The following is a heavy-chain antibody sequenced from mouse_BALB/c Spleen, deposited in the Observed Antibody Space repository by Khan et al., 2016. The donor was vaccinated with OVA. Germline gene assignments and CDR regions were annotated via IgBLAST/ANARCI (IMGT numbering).Heavy chain of an antibody. J-gene: IGHJ3*01. CDR3: TRLAYYYDSEGFAY. Sequence: EVELVESGGDLVKPGGSLKLSCAASGFTFSTYGMSWVRQAPDKRLEWVATVSTGGSYTYYPDSVKGRFTISRDNAKNTLYLRMSGLRYEDTAMFYCTRLAYYYDSEGFAYWGQGTLVTVSA. CDR2: VSTGGSYT. CDR1: GFTFSTYG. D-gene: IGHD1-1*01. V-gene: IGHV5-6*01.